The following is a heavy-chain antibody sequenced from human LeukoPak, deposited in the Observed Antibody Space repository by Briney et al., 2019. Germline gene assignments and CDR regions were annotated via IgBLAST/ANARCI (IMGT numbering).Heavy chain of an antibody. V-gene: IGHV3-33*08. J-gene: IGHJ4*02. CDR2: IWHDGYNE. CDR3: AGAESYGGFNY. D-gene: IGHD3-10*01. CDR1: GIPDIGLL. Sequence: GRSLTLSHGLCGIPDIGLLELGLGQAPGKGLEWVADIWHDGYNEHYADSVKGRFPVSRDNPKNTVYLEMTSLRDDDTDVYFCAGAESYGGFNYWGQGSMVTVSS.